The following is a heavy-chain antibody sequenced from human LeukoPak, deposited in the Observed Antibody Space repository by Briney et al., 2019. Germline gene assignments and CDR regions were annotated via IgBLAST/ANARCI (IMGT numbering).Heavy chain of an antibody. CDR2: ISSTSIYT. CDR3: AREDGYSSSWYSDY. Sequence: GGSLRLSCAASGFTFSDYYMSWIRQAPGKGLEWVSDISSTSIYTNYADSVKGRFTISRDNAKNSLYLQMNSLRAQDTAVYYCAREDGYSSSWYSDYWGQGTLVTVSS. D-gene: IGHD6-13*01. V-gene: IGHV3-11*05. CDR1: GFTFSDYY. J-gene: IGHJ4*02.